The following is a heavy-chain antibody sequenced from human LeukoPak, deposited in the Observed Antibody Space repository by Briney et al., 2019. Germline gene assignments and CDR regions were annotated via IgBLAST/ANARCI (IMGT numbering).Heavy chain of an antibody. D-gene: IGHD6-19*01. J-gene: IGHJ4*02. Sequence: ASVKVSCKASGYTFTSYDFNWLRQATGQGPEWMGWMNPNSGATGYAQKFQGRVTMTRSASINTAYMELSNLRSEDTAVYYCARDPSSGWPYFDYWGQGTLVTVSS. CDR2: MNPNSGAT. CDR1: GYTFTSYD. CDR3: ARDPSSGWPYFDY. V-gene: IGHV1-8*01.